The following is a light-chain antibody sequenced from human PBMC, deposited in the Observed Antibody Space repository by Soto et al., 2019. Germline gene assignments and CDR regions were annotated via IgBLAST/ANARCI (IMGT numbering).Light chain of an antibody. CDR1: QSVSRY. Sequence: EIVLTQSPATLSLSPGERATLSCRASQSVSRYLAWYQQKPGQAPRLLIYDASNRATGIPARFSGSGSGTDFTLSISSLQPEDFATYYCQQSNGFPFTFGQGTRLEIK. V-gene: IGKV3-11*01. CDR2: DAS. CDR3: QQSNGFPFT. J-gene: IGKJ5*01.